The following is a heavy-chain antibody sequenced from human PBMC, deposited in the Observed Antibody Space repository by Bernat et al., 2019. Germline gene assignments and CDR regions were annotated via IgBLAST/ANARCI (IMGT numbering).Heavy chain of an antibody. V-gene: IGHV3-33*01. J-gene: IGHJ4*02. CDR1: GGTFRNHG. D-gene: IGHD3-10*01. CDR2: IWYDGSQK. Sequence: QVQLVEAGGGVVQSGKSLRLSCAGSGGTFRNHGMHWVRQAPGKGLEWVGVIWYDGSQKYYADSVKDRFTISRDNSQNTLYLQMNSLRVEDTAMSPCATWRGSGNYYDYWGQVTLVTVSS. CDR3: ATWRGSGNYYDY.